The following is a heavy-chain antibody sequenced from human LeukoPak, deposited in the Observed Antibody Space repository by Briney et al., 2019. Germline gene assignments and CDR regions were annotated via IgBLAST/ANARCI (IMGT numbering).Heavy chain of an antibody. V-gene: IGHV4-59*12. CDR1: GFTFSSYG. CDR2: MYYSGST. J-gene: IGHJ3*02. D-gene: IGHD3-16*01. Sequence: GSLRLSCAASGFTFSSYGMSWVRQAPGKGLEWIGYMYYSGSTNYNPSLKSRVTISVDRSKSQFSLKLYSVTAADTAVYYCAREVLGGAFDIWGQGTMVTVSS. CDR3: AREVLGGAFDI.